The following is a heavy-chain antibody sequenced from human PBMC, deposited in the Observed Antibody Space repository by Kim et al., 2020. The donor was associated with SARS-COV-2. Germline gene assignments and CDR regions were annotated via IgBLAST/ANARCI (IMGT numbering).Heavy chain of an antibody. V-gene: IGHV3-23*01. J-gene: IGHJ2*01. Sequence: GGSLRLSCAASGFTFSSYAMSWVRQAPGKGLEWVSAISGSGGSTYYADSVKGRFTISRDNSKNTLYLQMNSLRAEDTAVYYCAKIRQQLVLRVWDFGWYFDLWGRGTLVTVSS. D-gene: IGHD6-13*01. CDR1: GFTFSSYA. CDR3: AKIRQQLVLRVWDFGWYFDL. CDR2: ISGSGGST.